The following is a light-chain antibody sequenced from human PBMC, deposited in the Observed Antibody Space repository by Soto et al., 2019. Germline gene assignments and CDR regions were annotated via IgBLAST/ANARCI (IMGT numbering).Light chain of an antibody. CDR2: LAS. CDR3: QQLDSMPIT. CDR1: QGIRSY. V-gene: IGKV1-9*01. J-gene: IGKJ5*01. Sequence: IQLTQSPSSLPASLGARVAITFRASQGIRSYLASYQQKPGEAPTLLTSLASILPSAVPSRFSGSGSGTDFVLTISSLQPEDSATYYCQQLDSMPITFGQGTRLEIK.